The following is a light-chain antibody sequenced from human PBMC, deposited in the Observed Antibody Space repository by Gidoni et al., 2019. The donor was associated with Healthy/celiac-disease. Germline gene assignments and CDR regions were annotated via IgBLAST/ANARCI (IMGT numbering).Light chain of an antibody. Sequence: DIQMTQSPYSLSASVGDRVTITCRAGQSINNYLNWYQQKPGKAPKLLIYAASSLQTGVPSRFSGSVSGTAFTLTISSLQPEDFAAYYCQQSYTSPYTFDQGTKLEIK. V-gene: IGKV1-39*01. J-gene: IGKJ2*01. CDR1: QSINNY. CDR2: AAS. CDR3: QQSYTSPYT.